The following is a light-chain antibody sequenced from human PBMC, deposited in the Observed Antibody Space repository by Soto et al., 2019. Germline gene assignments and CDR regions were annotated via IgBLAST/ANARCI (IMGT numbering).Light chain of an antibody. Sequence: QSVLTQPPSASGTPGQRVTISCSGSFSNIGSNPVNWYQQLPGTAPKLLIYSNNQRPSWVPDRFSGSKSGTSASLAISGLQSEDEADYYCAAWDGSLKGYVFGTGTKLTVL. V-gene: IGLV1-44*01. J-gene: IGLJ1*01. CDR3: AAWDGSLKGYV. CDR1: FSNIGSNP. CDR2: SNN.